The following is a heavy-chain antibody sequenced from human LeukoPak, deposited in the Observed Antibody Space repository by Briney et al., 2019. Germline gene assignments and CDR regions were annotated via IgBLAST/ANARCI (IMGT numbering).Heavy chain of an antibody. D-gene: IGHD6-19*01. J-gene: IGHJ4*02. CDR2: VSGSGSTT. V-gene: IGHV3-23*01. CDR1: GFAFTSFA. CDR3: ATEGFGSGWSLANYFDH. Sequence: GGSLRLSCAASGFAFTSFAMSWVRQAPGKGLEWVATVSGSGSTTYYADSAKGRFTISSDSSKNTVFLQMTSLRAEDTAVYFCATEGFGSGWSLANYFDHWGQGTLVTVSS.